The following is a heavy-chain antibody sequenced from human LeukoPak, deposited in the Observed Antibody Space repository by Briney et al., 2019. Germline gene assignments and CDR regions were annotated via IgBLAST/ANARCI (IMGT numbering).Heavy chain of an antibody. CDR1: GGTFSSYA. D-gene: IGHD2-8*01. CDR2: IIPIFGTA. Sequence: ASVKVSCKASGGTFSSYAISWVRQAPGQGLEWMGGIIPIFGTANYAQKFQGRVTITTDESTSTAYMELGSLTSEDTAVYYCARLYRTVVRFEATLDSWGQGTLVTVFS. J-gene: IGHJ4*02. V-gene: IGHV1-69*05. CDR3: ARLYRTVVRFEATLDS.